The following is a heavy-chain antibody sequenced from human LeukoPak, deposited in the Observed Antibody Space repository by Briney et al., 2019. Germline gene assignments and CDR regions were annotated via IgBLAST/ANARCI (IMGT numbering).Heavy chain of an antibody. CDR3: ARPLYSSSSRESWFDP. Sequence: ASVKVSCKASGYTFTSYYMHWVRQAPGQGLEWMGIINPSGGSTSYAQKFQGRVTMTTDTSTSTAYMELRSLRSDDTAVYYCARPLYSSSSRESWFDPWGQGTLVTVSS. D-gene: IGHD6-6*01. J-gene: IGHJ5*02. V-gene: IGHV1-46*01. CDR2: INPSGGST. CDR1: GYTFTSYY.